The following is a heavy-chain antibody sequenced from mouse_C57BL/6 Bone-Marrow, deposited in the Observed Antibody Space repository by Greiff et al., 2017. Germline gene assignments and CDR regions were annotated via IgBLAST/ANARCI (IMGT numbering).Heavy chain of an antibody. CDR1: GFSLSTFGMG. Sequence: QVTLKESGPGLLQPSQTLSLTCSFSGFSLSTFGMGVGWIRQPSGKGLEWLAHIWWDDDKYYNPALKSRLPISKDTSKNQVFLKIAHVDTADTATYYCARIGLLWVRGYFDVWGTGTTVTVSS. CDR3: ARIGLLWVRGYFDV. J-gene: IGHJ1*03. CDR2: IWWDDDK. V-gene: IGHV8-8*01. D-gene: IGHD2-14*01.